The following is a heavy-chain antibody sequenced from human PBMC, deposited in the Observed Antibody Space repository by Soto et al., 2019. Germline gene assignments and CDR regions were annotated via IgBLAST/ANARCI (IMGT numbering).Heavy chain of an antibody. Sequence: PGGSLRLSCAASGFTFSSYGMHWVRQAPGKGLEWVAVISYDGSNKYYADSVKGRFTISRDNSKNTLYLQMNSLRAEDTAVYYCAKGMGSGWYGDEEVSWYYFDYWGQGTLVTVSS. D-gene: IGHD6-19*01. CDR3: AKGMGSGWYGDEEVSWYYFDY. CDR1: GFTFSSYG. CDR2: ISYDGSNK. V-gene: IGHV3-30*18. J-gene: IGHJ4*02.